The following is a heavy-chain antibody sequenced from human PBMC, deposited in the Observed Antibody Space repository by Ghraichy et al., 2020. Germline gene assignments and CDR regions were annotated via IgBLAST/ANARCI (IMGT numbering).Heavy chain of an antibody. CDR3: TTTFSSGWYVY. D-gene: IGHD6-19*01. CDR1: GFTFSDAW. V-gene: IGHV3-15*01. Sequence: GSLRLSCTASGFTFSDAWMTWVRQAPGKGLECVGRIKSKTSGGTADYAAPVKDRFAISRDDSKNTLYLQLNSLKVEDTAVYYCTTTFSSGWYVYRGQGTLVSVSS. J-gene: IGHJ4*02. CDR2: IKSKTSGGTA.